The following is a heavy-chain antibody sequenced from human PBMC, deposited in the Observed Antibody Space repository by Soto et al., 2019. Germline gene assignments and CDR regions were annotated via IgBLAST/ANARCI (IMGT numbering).Heavy chain of an antibody. D-gene: IGHD6-19*01. Sequence: RASVKVSCKASGGTFSSYAISWVRQAPGQGLEWMGGIIPIFGTANYAQKFQGRVTITADESTSTAYMELSSLRSEDTAVYYCARSHSSGWSHAFDIWGQGTMVTVSS. J-gene: IGHJ3*02. CDR1: GGTFSSYA. CDR3: ARSHSSGWSHAFDI. V-gene: IGHV1-69*13. CDR2: IIPIFGTA.